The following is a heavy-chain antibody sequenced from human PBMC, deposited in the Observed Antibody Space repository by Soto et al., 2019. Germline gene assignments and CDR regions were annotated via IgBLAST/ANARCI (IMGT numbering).Heavy chain of an antibody. Sequence: QVQLVQSGAEVKNPGSSVKVSCKTSGGTFNSYLIDWVRQAPGQGLEWMGGIIPLFGTTNYAQKFKGRVTITADESTSTAYMELSSLRAEDAAVYYCARGATHGSSWYFWFDPWGQGTLVTVSS. J-gene: IGHJ5*02. CDR3: ARGATHGSSWYFWFDP. CDR2: IIPLFGTT. V-gene: IGHV1-69*01. CDR1: GGTFNSYL. D-gene: IGHD6-13*01.